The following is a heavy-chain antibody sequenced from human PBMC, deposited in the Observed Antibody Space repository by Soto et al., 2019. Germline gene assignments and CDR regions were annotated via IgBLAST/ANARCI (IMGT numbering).Heavy chain of an antibody. Sequence: QVQLVESGGGVVQPGRSLRLSCAASGFTFSSYGMHWVRQAPGKGLEWVAVIWCDGSNKYYADSVKGRFTISRDNSKNTLYLQMNSLRAEDTAVYYCARDGVDYYDSSRYYPFFDYWGQGTLVTVSS. CDR2: IWCDGSNK. J-gene: IGHJ4*02. CDR3: ARDGVDYYDSSRYYPFFDY. CDR1: GFTFSSYG. D-gene: IGHD3-22*01. V-gene: IGHV3-33*01.